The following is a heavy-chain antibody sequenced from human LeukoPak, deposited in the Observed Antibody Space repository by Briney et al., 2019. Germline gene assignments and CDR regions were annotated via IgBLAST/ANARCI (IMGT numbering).Heavy chain of an antibody. CDR1: GGSFSGYY. CDR3: ARGPDY. V-gene: IGHV4-34*01. J-gene: IGHJ4*02. CDR2: ISHSGST. Sequence: SETLSLTCAVYGGSFSGYYWSWIRQSPGKGLEWIGEISHSGSTHYNPSLKNRVTISVDTSKNQFSLKLSSVTAADTAVYYCARGPDYWGQGTLVTVSS.